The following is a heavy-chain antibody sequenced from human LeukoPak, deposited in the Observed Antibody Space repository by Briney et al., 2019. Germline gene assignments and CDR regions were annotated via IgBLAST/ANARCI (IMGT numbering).Heavy chain of an antibody. CDR2: INPNSGGT. D-gene: IGHD4-17*01. CDR3: ASAPVTTSNFDY. V-gene: IGHV1-2*02. CDR1: GYTFTGYY. Sequence: ASVKVSCEASGYTFTGYYMHWVRQAPGQGLEWMGWINPNSGGTNYAQKFQGRVTMTRDTSISTAYMELSRLRSDDTAVYYCASAPVTTSNFDYWGQGTLVTVSS. J-gene: IGHJ4*02.